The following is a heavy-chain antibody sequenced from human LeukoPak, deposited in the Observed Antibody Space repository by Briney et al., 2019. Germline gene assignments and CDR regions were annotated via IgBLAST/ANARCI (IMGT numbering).Heavy chain of an antibody. CDR3: ARDGEHIVVVTATLPGGYWYFDL. CDR1: GFTFSDYY. D-gene: IGHD2-21*02. J-gene: IGHJ2*01. CDR2: ISSSSSTI. V-gene: IGHV3-11*04. Sequence: GGSLRLSCAASGFTFSDYYMSWIRQAPGKGLEWVSYISSSSSTIYYADSVKGRFTISRDNAKNSLYLQMNSLRAEDTAVYYCARDGEHIVVVTATLPGGYWYFDLWGRGTLVTVSS.